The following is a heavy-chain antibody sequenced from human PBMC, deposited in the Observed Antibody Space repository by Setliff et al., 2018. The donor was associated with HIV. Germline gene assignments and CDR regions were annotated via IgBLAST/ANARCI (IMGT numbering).Heavy chain of an antibody. Sequence: ASVKVSCKASGYTFTAYYMHWVRQAPGQGLEWMGWINPNSGGTNYAQKFQGRVTMTRDTSISTAYMELSSLTSDDTAVYYCLILYRPGGGDYWAQGTLVTV. D-gene: IGHD2-15*01. J-gene: IGHJ4*02. CDR2: INPNSGGT. V-gene: IGHV1-2*02. CDR1: GYTFTAYY. CDR3: LILYRPGGGDY.